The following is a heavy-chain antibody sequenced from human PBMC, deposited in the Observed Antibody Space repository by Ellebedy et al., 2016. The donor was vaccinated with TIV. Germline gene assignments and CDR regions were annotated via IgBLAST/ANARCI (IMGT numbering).Heavy chain of an antibody. CDR2: ISYDGSNK. D-gene: IGHD6-19*01. CDR1: GFTFSNYG. V-gene: IGHV3-30*18. Sequence: PGGSLRLSCAASGFTFSNYGIHWVRQAPGKGLEWVAVISYDGSNKYYADSVKGRFTISRDNSKNTLYLQMGSLRAEDTAIYYCAKDQWVRWLVYGMDVWGQGTTVTVSS. J-gene: IGHJ6*02. CDR3: AKDQWVRWLVYGMDV.